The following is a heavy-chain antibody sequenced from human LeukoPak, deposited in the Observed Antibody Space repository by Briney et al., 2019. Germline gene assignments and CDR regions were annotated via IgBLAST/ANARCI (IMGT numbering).Heavy chain of an antibody. Sequence: SETLSLTCTVSGGSISSSSYYWGWIRQPPGKGLEWIGSIYYSGSTYYNPSLKSRVTISVDTSKNQFSLKLSSVTAADTAVYYCARALMTLVRGVPRTTWFDPWGPGTLVTVSS. CDR1: GGSISSSSYY. J-gene: IGHJ5*02. V-gene: IGHV4-39*01. CDR2: IYYSGST. CDR3: ARALMTLVRGVPRTTWFDP. D-gene: IGHD3-10*01.